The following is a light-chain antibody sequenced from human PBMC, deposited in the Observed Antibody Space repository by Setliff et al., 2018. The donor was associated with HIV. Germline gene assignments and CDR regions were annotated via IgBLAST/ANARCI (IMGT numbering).Light chain of an antibody. CDR3: AAWDDSLVWA. Sequence: QSALTQPPSASGTPGQRVTISCSGSSSNIGSNTVNWYQQLPGTAPKLLIYSNNQRPSGCPDRFSGSKSDTSASLAISGLQSEDEADYYCAAWDDSLVWAFGGGTKVTVL. J-gene: IGLJ3*02. V-gene: IGLV1-44*01. CDR2: SNN. CDR1: SSNIGSNT.